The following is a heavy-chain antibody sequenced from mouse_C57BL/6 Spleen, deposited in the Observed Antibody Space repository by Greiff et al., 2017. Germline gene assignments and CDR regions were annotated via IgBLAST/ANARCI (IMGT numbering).Heavy chain of an antibody. V-gene: IGHV1-74*01. CDR2: IPPSDSDT. CDR3: AQTAQAPAWFAY. Sequence: QVQLQQPGAELVKPGASVKVSCKASGYTFTSYWMHWVKQRPGQGLEWIGRIPPSDSDTNYNQKFKGKATLTVDKSSSTAYMQLSSLTSEDSAVYYCAQTAQAPAWFAYWGQGTLVTVSA. CDR1: GYTFTSYW. D-gene: IGHD3-2*02. J-gene: IGHJ3*01.